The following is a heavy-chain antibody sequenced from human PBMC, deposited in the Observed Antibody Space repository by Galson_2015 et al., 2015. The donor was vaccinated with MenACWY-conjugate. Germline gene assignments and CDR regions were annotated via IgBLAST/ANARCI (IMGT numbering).Heavy chain of an antibody. CDR2: IKKDGSRK. CDR1: GFSFSTYW. Sequence: SLRLSCAASGFSFSTYWMRWVRQAPGRGLEWVANIKKDGSRKYYGDSVKGRFTISRDNAKNSLSLQMNSLRAEDSALYYCTRDHISAGIDSWGQGTLVTVSS. J-gene: IGHJ4*02. D-gene: IGHD1-14*01. V-gene: IGHV3-7*03. CDR3: TRDHISAGIDS.